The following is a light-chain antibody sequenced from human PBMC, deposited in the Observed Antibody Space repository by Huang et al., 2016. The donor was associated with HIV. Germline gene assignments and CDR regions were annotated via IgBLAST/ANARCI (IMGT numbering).Light chain of an antibody. J-gene: IGKJ2*01. Sequence: EIVMTQSPALSVSPGERATLSCGASQSVGSKLAWYQQKAGQAPRRLFFGASTRAAGSPARFSGRGSGTEFTLTISSLQSEDLAVYYCQQYNDWPFTFGQGTKVET. CDR3: QQYNDWPFT. CDR1: QSVGSK. V-gene: IGKV3-15*01. CDR2: GAS.